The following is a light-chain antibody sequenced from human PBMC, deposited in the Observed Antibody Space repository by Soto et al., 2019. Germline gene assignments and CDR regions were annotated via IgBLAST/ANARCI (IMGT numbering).Light chain of an antibody. CDR1: RSISDSY. Sequence: TQSPATLSLSPGERATLSCRASRSISDSYLFRYQQKPGQAPRLLIYSASRGATGFPARFSGSGSGTDFPLTISSLQSEDCAVYYCQQYNNWPWTFGQGTKVDIK. CDR3: QQYNNWPWT. V-gene: IGKV3-15*01. CDR2: SAS. J-gene: IGKJ1*01.